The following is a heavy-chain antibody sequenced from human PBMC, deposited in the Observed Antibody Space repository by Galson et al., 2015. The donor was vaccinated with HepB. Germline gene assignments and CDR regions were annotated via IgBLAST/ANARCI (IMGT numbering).Heavy chain of an antibody. J-gene: IGHJ4*02. CDR3: AKERGPTTVTIRFDY. CDR1: GFTFSNYA. Sequence: SLRLSCAASGFTFSNYAMGWVRQAPGQGLEWVSGIGGGGAYTYHADSVKGRFTISRDNSKNTLYLQMNSLRAEDTAVYYCAKERGPTTVTIRFDYWGQGTLVTVSS. V-gene: IGHV3-23*01. CDR2: IGGGGAYT. D-gene: IGHD4-17*01.